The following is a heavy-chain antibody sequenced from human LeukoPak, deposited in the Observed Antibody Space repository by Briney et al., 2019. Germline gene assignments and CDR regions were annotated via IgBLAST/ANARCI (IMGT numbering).Heavy chain of an antibody. CDR3: ARLGDRSTSR. V-gene: IGHV1-8*03. CDR1: GYTFTGYY. Sequence: ASVKVSCKASGYTFTGYYMHWVRQAPGQGLEWMGRMNPNSGNTGYAQKFQGRVTITRNTSISTAYMELSSLRSEDTAVYYCARLGDRSTSRWGQGTLVTVSS. CDR2: MNPNSGNT. D-gene: IGHD2-2*01. J-gene: IGHJ4*02.